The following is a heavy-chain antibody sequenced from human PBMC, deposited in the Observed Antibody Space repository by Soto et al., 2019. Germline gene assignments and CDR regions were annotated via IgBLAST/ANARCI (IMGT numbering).Heavy chain of an antibody. J-gene: IGHJ4*02. CDR1: GYSINSGYY. Sequence: SETLSLTCSVSGYSINSGYYWGWIRQPPGRGLEWIGSIYHTDVSYFNPSLKSRVTLSVDTPKNQFSLRLTSVTAADTAVYYCARQIASSWDSFDYWGQGALVTVSS. D-gene: IGHD6-13*01. CDR3: ARQIASSWDSFDY. CDR2: IYHTDVS. V-gene: IGHV4-38-2*01.